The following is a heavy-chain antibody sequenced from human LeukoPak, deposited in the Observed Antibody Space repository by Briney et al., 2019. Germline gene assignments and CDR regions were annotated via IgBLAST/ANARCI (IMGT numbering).Heavy chain of an antibody. CDR2: ISNSDDST. V-gene: IGHV3-23*01. J-gene: IGHJ4*02. D-gene: IGHD1-1*01. Sequence: GGSLRLSCAASGFTFNNYALSWIRHAPGKGLEWVSTISNSDDSTYYADSVKGRFTISRDNSKNTLYLQMNSLTVEDTAIYYCAKATGTLGNWGQGTLVTVSA. CDR3: AKATGTLGN. CDR1: GFTFNNYA.